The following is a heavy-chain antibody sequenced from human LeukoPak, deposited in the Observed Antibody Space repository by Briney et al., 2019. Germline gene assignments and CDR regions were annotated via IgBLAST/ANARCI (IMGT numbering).Heavy chain of an antibody. Sequence: ASVKVSCKASGYTFTTYGISWVRQAPGHGLEWMGWISTFNGHTNYAQSRQDRVTMTTDTSTSTVYMELSSLISDDTAVYYCARVDTVNYYYYMDVWGKGAPVTVSS. CDR1: GYTFTTYG. J-gene: IGHJ6*03. CDR3: ARVDTVNYYYYMDV. V-gene: IGHV1-18*01. D-gene: IGHD5-18*01. CDR2: ISTFNGHT.